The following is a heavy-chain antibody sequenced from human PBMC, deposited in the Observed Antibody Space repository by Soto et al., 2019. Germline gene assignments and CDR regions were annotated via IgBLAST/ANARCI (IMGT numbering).Heavy chain of an antibody. J-gene: IGHJ4*02. Sequence: QVQLMQSGAEVKKPGASVKVSCKASGDTFTDYYIDWVRQAPGPGLEWMGTVNPSGGHTTYAQHFLGRVTMTRDTSTSTLYMELTSLTSDDTAIYYCARGGHVVVVTAALDYWGQGTLVTVSS. CDR2: VNPSGGHT. CDR1: GDTFTDYY. V-gene: IGHV1-46*01. CDR3: ARGGHVVVVTAALDY. D-gene: IGHD2-21*02.